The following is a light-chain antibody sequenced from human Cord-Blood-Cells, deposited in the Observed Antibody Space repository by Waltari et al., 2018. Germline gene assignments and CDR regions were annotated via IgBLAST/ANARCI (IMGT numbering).Light chain of an antibody. J-gene: IGKJ4*01. CDR3: QKYNSAPLT. V-gene: IGKV1-27*01. Sequence: DIQMTRSPSSLSASVGDRVTITCRASQGHSNYLAWYQQKPGKVPKLLIYAASTLQSGVPSRFSGSGSGTDFTLTISSLQPEDVATYYCQKYNSAPLTFGGGTKVEIK. CDR1: QGHSNY. CDR2: AAS.